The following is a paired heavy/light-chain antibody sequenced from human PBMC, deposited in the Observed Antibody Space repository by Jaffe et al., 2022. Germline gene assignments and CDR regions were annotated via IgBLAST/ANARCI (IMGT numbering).Light chain of an antibody. CDR3: QQYKSYPYT. CDR2: AAT. J-gene: IGKJ2*01. V-gene: IGKV1-16*02. CDR1: QGIGNY. Sequence: DIQMTQSPSSLSASVGDSVTITCRASQGIGNYLAWFRQKPGKAPESLIYAATSLLSGVPSKFSGSGSGTDYTLTISSLQPEDFATYYCQQYKSYPYTFGRGTKLESK.
Heavy chain of an antibody. Sequence: EVQLLESGGGLGQPGGSLRLSCAASGFTFHNYAMTWVRQAPGKGLEWVSLISAGGESTYYADSVKGRFTISRDNSKSVLFLQMNSLTADDTAVYYCARREVAFYLDYWGQGTLVPVSS. J-gene: IGHJ4*02. V-gene: IGHV3-23*01. CDR1: GFTFHNYA. CDR3: ARREVAFYLDY. CDR2: ISAGGEST. D-gene: IGHD1-26*01.